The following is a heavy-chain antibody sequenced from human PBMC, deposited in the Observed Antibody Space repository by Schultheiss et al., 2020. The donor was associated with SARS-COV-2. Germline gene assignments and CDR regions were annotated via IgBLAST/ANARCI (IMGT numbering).Heavy chain of an antibody. Sequence: ESLKISCTVSGGSISSNYWSWIRQSPGKGLEWIGYIYYSGSTNYNPSLKSRVTISVDKSKNQFSLKLSSVTAADTAVYYCARELNYWGQGTLVTVSS. CDR1: GGSISSNY. CDR3: ARELNY. CDR2: IYYSGST. J-gene: IGHJ4*02. V-gene: IGHV4-59*12.